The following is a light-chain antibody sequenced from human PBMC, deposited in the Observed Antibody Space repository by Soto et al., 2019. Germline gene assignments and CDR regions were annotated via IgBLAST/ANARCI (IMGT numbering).Light chain of an antibody. V-gene: IGKV3-11*01. CDR2: DAS. J-gene: IGKJ4*01. Sequence: EIVLTQSPATLSLSPGERATLSCRASQSVSSYLAWYQQKPGQAPRLLIHDASNRATGIPARFSGSGSGTDFTLTISRLEPEDFAVYYCQQRANWPLTFGGGTNVEIK. CDR1: QSVSSY. CDR3: QQRANWPLT.